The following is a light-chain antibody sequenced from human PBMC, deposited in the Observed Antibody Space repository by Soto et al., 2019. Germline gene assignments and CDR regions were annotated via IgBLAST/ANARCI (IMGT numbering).Light chain of an antibody. CDR2: GAS. CDR3: QQYNKWPPLS. Sequence: EIVMTQSPATLSVSPGERATFSCRASQSVSTNLAWYQQKPGQAPRLLIYGASTRATGIPARFSGSGSGTEFTLTLSSLQSEDFAVYYCQQYNKWPPLSFGGGTKVEIK. CDR1: QSVSTN. J-gene: IGKJ4*01. V-gene: IGKV3-15*01.